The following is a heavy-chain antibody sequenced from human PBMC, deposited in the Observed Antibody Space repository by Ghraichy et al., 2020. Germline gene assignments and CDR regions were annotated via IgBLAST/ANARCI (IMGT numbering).Heavy chain of an antibody. D-gene: IGHD3-3*01. Sequence: SETLSLTCTVSGYSITSYYWSWIRQPPGKGLEWIGYIFHSGYNKYNPSLKSRVTISADTSKNQFSLKLSSATAADTAVYYCARVDYWSGFYDYWGQGTQVTVSS. CDR3: ARVDYWSGFYDY. V-gene: IGHV4-59*01. CDR1: GYSITSYY. CDR2: IFHSGYN. J-gene: IGHJ4*02.